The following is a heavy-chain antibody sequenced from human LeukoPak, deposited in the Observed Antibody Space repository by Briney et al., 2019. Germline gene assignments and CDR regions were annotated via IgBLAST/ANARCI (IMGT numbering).Heavy chain of an antibody. CDR3: ARAMRIAAAGTFYFDY. Sequence: PSQTLSLTCAISGDSVSSNSAARNWIRQSPSRGLEWLGRTYYRSKWYNDYAVSVKSRITINPDTSKNQFSLQLNSVTPEDTAVYHCARAMRIAAAGTFYFDYWGQGTLVTVSS. D-gene: IGHD6-25*01. CDR2: TYYRSKWYN. CDR1: GDSVSSNSAA. V-gene: IGHV6-1*01. J-gene: IGHJ4*02.